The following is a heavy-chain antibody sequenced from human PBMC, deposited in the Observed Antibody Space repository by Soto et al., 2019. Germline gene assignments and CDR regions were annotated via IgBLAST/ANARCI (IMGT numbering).Heavy chain of an antibody. Sequence: GGSLRVSCTASGFTFSSYGRHWVRQAPGKGLEWVAVISYDGSNKYYADSVKGRFTISRDNSKNTLYLQMNSLRAEDTAVYYCAVGYCSSTSCYAPRLYYYGMDVWGQGTTVTVSS. CDR3: AVGYCSSTSCYAPRLYYYGMDV. V-gene: IGHV3-30*03. CDR2: ISYDGSNK. J-gene: IGHJ6*02. D-gene: IGHD2-2*01. CDR1: GFTFSSYG.